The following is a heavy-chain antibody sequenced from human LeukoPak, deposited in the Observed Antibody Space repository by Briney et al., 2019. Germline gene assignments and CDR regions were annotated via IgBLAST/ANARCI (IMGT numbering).Heavy chain of an antibody. CDR2: INHSGST. D-gene: IGHD6-19*01. J-gene: IGHJ4*02. CDR3: ARGWYSSGWLHKPRLFDY. V-gene: IGHV4-34*01. CDR1: GGSFSGYY. Sequence: SETLSLTCAVYGGSFSGYYWSWIRQPPGKGLEWIGEINHSGSTNHNPSLKSRVTISVDTSKNQFSLKLSSVTAADTAVYYCARGWYSSGWLHKPRLFDYWGQGTLVTVSS.